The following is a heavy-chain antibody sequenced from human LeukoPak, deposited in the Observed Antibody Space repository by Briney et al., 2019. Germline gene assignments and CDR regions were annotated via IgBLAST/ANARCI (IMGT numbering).Heavy chain of an antibody. J-gene: IGHJ6*02. CDR1: GGSFSGYY. CDR2: IYYNGNT. Sequence: SETLSLTCAVYGGSFSGYYWNWIRRPPGKGLEWIGYIYYNGNTNYSPSLKSRVTMSVDTSKNLFSLKVSSVTAADTAVYYCARGRSNCYGMDVWGQGTTVTVSS. D-gene: IGHD1-26*01. CDR3: ARGRSNCYGMDV. V-gene: IGHV4-59*01.